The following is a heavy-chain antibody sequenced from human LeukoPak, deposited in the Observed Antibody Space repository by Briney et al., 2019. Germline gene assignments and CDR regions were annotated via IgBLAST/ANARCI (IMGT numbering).Heavy chain of an antibody. V-gene: IGHV3-48*04. J-gene: IGHJ3*01. CDR2: ISSSSSTI. D-gene: IGHD6-13*01. Sequence: GGSLRLSCAASGFTFSSYNMNWVRQAPGKGLEWVSYISSSSSTIYYADSVKGRFTISRDNAKNSLYLQMDSLRAEDTAVYYCERVTTKPNIAAAGTVWGQGTMVTVSS. CDR3: ERVTTKPNIAAAGTV. CDR1: GFTFSSYN.